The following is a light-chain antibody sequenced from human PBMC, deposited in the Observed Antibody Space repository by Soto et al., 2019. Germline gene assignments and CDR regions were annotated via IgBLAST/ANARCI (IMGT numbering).Light chain of an antibody. Sequence: DIQMTQSPSTLSASVGDRVTITCRASQSISSWLGWYQQKPGKAPKLLIYKASSLQSGVPSRFSGSGSGTEFTLTISSLQPDDFATYYCQQYTSYLWTFGQGTKVEIK. J-gene: IGKJ1*01. V-gene: IGKV1-5*03. CDR2: KAS. CDR3: QQYTSYLWT. CDR1: QSISSW.